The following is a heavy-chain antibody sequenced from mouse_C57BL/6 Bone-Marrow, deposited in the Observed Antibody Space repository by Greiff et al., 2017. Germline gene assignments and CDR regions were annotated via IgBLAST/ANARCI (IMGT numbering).Heavy chain of an antibody. CDR2: IYPGGGST. V-gene: IGHV1-55*01. CDR3: AIGRWWGYFDV. J-gene: IGHJ1*03. CDR1: GYTFTSYW. Sequence: QVQLKQPGAELVKPGASVKMSCKASGYTFTSYWITWVKPSPGQGLEWIGDIYPGGGSTNYNDKFKSKATLTVDTSSSTAYLQLSSLTSEDSAVYCCAIGRWWGYFDVWGTGTTVTVSS. D-gene: IGHD1-1*02.